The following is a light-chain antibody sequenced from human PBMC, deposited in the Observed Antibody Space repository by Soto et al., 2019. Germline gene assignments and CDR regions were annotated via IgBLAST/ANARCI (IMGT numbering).Light chain of an antibody. V-gene: IGLV2-14*01. CDR1: SSDVGAYNY. Sequence: QSVLTQPASVSGSPGQSITISCTGTSSDVGAYNYVSWYQQYPGKAPKVMIFEVSHRPSGVSNRFSGSKSGNTASLTISGLHAEDEADYYCISYASTSLYVFGTGTKLTVL. J-gene: IGLJ1*01. CDR3: ISYASTSLYV. CDR2: EVS.